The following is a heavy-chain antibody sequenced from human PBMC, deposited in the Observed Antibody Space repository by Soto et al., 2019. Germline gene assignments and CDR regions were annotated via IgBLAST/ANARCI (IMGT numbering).Heavy chain of an antibody. Sequence: GGSLRLSCAASGFTFSSYDMHWVRQATGKGLEWVSAIGTAGDTYYPGSVKGRFTISRENAKNSLYLQMNSLRAEDTAVYYCAREAIYYDSSGYYYTGGMDVWGQGTTVTVSS. CDR1: GFTFSSYD. CDR3: AREAIYYDSSGYYYTGGMDV. J-gene: IGHJ6*02. CDR2: IGTAGDT. D-gene: IGHD3-22*01. V-gene: IGHV3-13*01.